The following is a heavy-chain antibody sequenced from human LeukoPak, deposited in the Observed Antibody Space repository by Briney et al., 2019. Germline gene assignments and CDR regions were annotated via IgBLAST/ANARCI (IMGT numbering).Heavy chain of an antibody. CDR3: AGDVDTVMLNAFDI. CDR2: IYYTGST. V-gene: IGHV4-59*08. CDR1: GGSIRSYY. D-gene: IGHD5-18*01. Sequence: TSETLSLTCTVSGGSIRSYYWSWVRQPPGKGLEWIGYIYYTGSTTHNPSLNSRVTISLDTSKNQFSLKLSSVTAADTAVYYCAGDVDTVMLNAFDIWGQGTVVTVSS. J-gene: IGHJ3*02.